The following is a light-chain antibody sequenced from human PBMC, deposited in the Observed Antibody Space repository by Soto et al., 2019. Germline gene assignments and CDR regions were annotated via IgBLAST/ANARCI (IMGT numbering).Light chain of an antibody. CDR3: QQYGSSPTWT. CDR1: QSVSSY. Sequence: EIGLTQSPATLSLSPGERATLSCRASQSVSSYLAWYQQKPGQAPRLLIHDASNRATGIPARFSGSGSGTDFTLTISRLEPEDFAVYYCQQYGSSPTWTFGQGTKV. V-gene: IGKV3-20*01. J-gene: IGKJ1*01. CDR2: DAS.